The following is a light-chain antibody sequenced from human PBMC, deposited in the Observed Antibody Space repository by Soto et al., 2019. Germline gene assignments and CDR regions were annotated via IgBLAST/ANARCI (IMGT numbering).Light chain of an antibody. J-gene: IGKJ5*01. Sequence: DIQMTQSPSSLSASVGDRVTITCRASESISRHLNWYQQKPGKAPKLLIYAASSLQDGVPSRFSGSGSGTEFTLTISNLQPEDFATYYCQQSYSTLSFTFGQGTRLEIK. V-gene: IGKV1-39*01. CDR1: ESISRH. CDR3: QQSYSTLSFT. CDR2: AAS.